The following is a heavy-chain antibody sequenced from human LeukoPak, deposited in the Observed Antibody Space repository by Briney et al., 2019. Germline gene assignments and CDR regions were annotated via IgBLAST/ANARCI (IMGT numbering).Heavy chain of an antibody. CDR1: GFPFGSYV. CDR3: ARDHDWAFDL. CDR2: INHNAEMI. J-gene: IGHJ4*02. D-gene: IGHD3-9*01. V-gene: IGHV3-48*02. Sequence: GGSLRLSCEGSGFPFGSYVMTWVRQAPGKGLEWIAYINHNAEMIFYPDFVKGRFTISRDNAKNSLYLQMNALGYEDTAIYYCARDHDWAFDLWGQGTLVTVSS.